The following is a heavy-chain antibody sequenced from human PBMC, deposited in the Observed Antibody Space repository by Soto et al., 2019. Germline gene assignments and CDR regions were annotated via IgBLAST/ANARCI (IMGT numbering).Heavy chain of an antibody. CDR1: GYTFTSYG. V-gene: IGHV1-18*01. Sequence: QVQLVQSGAEVKKPGASVKVSCKASGYTFTSYGISWVRQAPGQGLEWMGWISAYNGNTNYAQKLQGRVTMTTDTXXSXAXXELRSLRSDDTAVYYCARGGRDYGDYLPYYYGMDVWGQGTTVTVSS. J-gene: IGHJ6*02. CDR2: ISAYNGNT. CDR3: ARGGRDYGDYLPYYYGMDV. D-gene: IGHD4-17*01.